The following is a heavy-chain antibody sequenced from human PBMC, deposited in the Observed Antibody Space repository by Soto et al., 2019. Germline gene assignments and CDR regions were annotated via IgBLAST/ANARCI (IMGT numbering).Heavy chain of an antibody. CDR3: ARGWSIAAAGTGANWFDP. V-gene: IGHV1-2*02. J-gene: IGHJ5*02. D-gene: IGHD6-13*01. Sequence: ASVKVSCKASGYTFTGYYMHWVRQAPGQGLEWMGWINPNSGGTNYAQKFQGRVTMTRDTSISTAYMELSRLRSDDTAVYCCARGWSIAAAGTGANWFDPWGQGTLVTVSS. CDR2: INPNSGGT. CDR1: GYTFTGYY.